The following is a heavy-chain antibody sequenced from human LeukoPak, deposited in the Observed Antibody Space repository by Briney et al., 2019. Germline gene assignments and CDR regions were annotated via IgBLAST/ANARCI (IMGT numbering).Heavy chain of an antibody. J-gene: IGHJ3*02. D-gene: IGHD3-22*01. CDR2: IYHSGST. CDR1: GGSISSSNW. V-gene: IGHV4-4*02. Sequence: SGTLSLTCAVSGGSISSSNWWSWVRQPPGKGLEWIGEIYHSGSTNYNPSLKSRVTISVDTSKNQFSLKLSSVTAADTAVYYCARSPSTYYYDSSGLEDAFDIWGQGTMVTVS. CDR3: ARSPSTYYYDSSGLEDAFDI.